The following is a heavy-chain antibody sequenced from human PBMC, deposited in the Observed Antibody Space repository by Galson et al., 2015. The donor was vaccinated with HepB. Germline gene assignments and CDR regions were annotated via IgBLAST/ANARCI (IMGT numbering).Heavy chain of an antibody. CDR2: ISYDGSNK. V-gene: IGHV3-30*18. Sequence: SLRLSCAASGFTFSSYGMHWVRQAPGKGLEWVAVISYDGSNKYYADSVKGRFTISRDNSKNTLYLQMNSLRAEDTAVYYCAKGKSYDSSGYYGASDYWGQGTLVTVSS. CDR3: AKGKSYDSSGYYGASDY. J-gene: IGHJ4*02. D-gene: IGHD3-22*01. CDR1: GFTFSSYG.